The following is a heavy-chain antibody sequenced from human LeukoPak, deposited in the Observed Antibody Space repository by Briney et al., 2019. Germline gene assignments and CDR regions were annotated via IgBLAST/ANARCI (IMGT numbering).Heavy chain of an antibody. CDR2: IYYSGST. CDR3: ARLVRSSSWYGPTLLDY. V-gene: IGHV4-39*01. Sequence: SETLSLTCTVSGGSISSSSYYWGWIRQPPGKGLEWIGSIYYSGSTYYNPSLKSRVTISVGTSKNQFSLKLSSVTAADTAVYYCARLVRSSSWYGPTLLDYWGQGTLVTVSS. CDR1: GGSISSSSYY. D-gene: IGHD6-13*01. J-gene: IGHJ4*02.